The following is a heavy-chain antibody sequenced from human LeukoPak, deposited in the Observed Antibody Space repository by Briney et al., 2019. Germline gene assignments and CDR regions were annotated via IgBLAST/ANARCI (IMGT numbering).Heavy chain of an antibody. CDR1: GFTFSHYA. V-gene: IGHV3-23*01. J-gene: IGHJ4*02. CDR2: IRGSGGNT. D-gene: IGHD6-13*01. Sequence: GGSLRLSCAASGFTFSHYAMSWVRQAPGKGLEWVSGIRGSGGNTYYADSVKGRFTISRDNSKNTLYLQMNSLRAEDTAVYYCAKDGYSSSWYYFDYWGQGTLVTVSS. CDR3: AKDGYSSSWYYFDY.